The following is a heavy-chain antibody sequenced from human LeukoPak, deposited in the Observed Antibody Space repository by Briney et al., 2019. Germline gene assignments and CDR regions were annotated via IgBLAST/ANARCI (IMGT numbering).Heavy chain of an antibody. Sequence: HPGGSLRLSCAASGFTFSSYWMHWVRQAPGKGLVWVSRINSDGSSTSYADSVKGRFTISRDNAKNTLYLQMNSLRAEDTAVYYCARARCSSTSCPSIYYYYYYMDVWGKGTTVTVSS. J-gene: IGHJ6*03. CDR3: ARARCSSTSCPSIYYYYYYMDV. V-gene: IGHV3-74*01. D-gene: IGHD2-2*01. CDR2: INSDGSST. CDR1: GFTFSSYW.